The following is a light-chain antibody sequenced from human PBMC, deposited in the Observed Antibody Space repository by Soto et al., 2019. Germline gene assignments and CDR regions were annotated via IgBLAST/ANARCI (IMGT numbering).Light chain of an antibody. CDR3: YSYTSSNTYV. CDR1: SSDVGGYNY. J-gene: IGLJ1*01. Sequence: QSVLTQPASVSGSPGQSITISCTGTSSDVGGYNYVSWYQHHPGKVPQLLIYDVSNRPSGVSNRFSGSKSGNTASLTISGLQAEDEADYYCYSYTSSNTYVLLTGTKVTVL. CDR2: DVS. V-gene: IGLV2-14*03.